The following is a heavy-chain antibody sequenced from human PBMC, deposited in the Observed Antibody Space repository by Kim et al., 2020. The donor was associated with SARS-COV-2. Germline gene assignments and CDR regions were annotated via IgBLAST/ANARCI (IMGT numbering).Heavy chain of an antibody. CDR2: IIPIFGTA. J-gene: IGHJ4*02. CDR3: ARVGLGAGAFKEGVFDY. D-gene: IGHD3-16*01. CDR1: GGTFSSYA. Sequence: SVKVSCKASGGTFSSYAISWVRQAPGQGLEWMGGIIPIFGTANYAQKFQGRVTITADESTSTAYMELSSLRSEDTAVYYCARVGLGAGAFKEGVFDYWGQGTLVTVSS. V-gene: IGHV1-69*13.